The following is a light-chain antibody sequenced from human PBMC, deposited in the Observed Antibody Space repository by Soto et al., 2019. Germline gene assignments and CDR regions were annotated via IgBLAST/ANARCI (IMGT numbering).Light chain of an antibody. J-gene: IGLJ2*01. CDR3: QTWGTGIHVV. CDR1: SGHSSYA. CDR2: VASDGSH. Sequence: QPVLTQSPSASASLGASVKLTCTLSSGHSSYAIAWHQQQPEKGPRYLMKVASDGSHTRGDAIPDRFSGSSSGAERYLTISSLQSEDEAYYYFQTWGTGIHVVFGGGTKLTVL. V-gene: IGLV4-69*01.